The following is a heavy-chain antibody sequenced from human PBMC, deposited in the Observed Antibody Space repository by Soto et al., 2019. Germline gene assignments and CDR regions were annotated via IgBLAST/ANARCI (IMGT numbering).Heavy chain of an antibody. J-gene: IGHJ4*02. CDR2: ISSSSSYI. V-gene: IGHV3-21*01. CDR3: ARDAPNYDILTGEWTDY. D-gene: IGHD3-9*01. CDR1: GFTFSSYS. Sequence: GSLRLSCAASGFTFSSYSMNWVRQAPGKGLEWVSSISSSSSYIYYADSVKGRFTISRDNAKNSLYLQMNSLRAEDTAVYYCARDAPNYDILTGEWTDYWGQGTLVTVSS.